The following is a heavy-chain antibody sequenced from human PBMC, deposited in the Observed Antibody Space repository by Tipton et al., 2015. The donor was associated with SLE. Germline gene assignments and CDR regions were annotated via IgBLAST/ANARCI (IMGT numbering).Heavy chain of an antibody. V-gene: IGHV3-11*06. CDR3: ARGIRHGYGAFDI. CDR1: GFTFSDYY. Sequence: SLRLSCAASGFTFSDYYMSWIRQAPGKGLEWVSDISTSSSYTNYADSVKGRFTISRDNAKNSLYLQMNSLRAEDTAVYYCARGIRHGYGAFDIWGQGTVVTVSS. CDR2: ISTSSSYT. D-gene: IGHD5-18*01. J-gene: IGHJ3*02.